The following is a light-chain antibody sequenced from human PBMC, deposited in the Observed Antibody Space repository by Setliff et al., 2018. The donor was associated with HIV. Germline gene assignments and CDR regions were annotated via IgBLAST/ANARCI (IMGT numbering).Light chain of an antibody. CDR3: TSCANSSTYI. V-gene: IGLV2-14*03. CDR1: SSDVGGFNF. CDR2: DVT. Sequence: QSVLTQPASMSGSPGQSITVSCTGTSSDVGGFNFVSWYQQHPGKAPRLMIYDVTNRPSGVSNRFSGSKSGNTASLTISGLQAEDEADYYCTSCANSSTYIFGTGTKV. J-gene: IGLJ1*01.